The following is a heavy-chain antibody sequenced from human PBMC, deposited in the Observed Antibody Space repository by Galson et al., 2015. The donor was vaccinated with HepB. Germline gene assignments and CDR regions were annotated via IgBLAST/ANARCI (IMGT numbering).Heavy chain of an antibody. V-gene: IGHV1-69*13. CDR1: GGTFSSYA. J-gene: IGHJ4*02. D-gene: IGHD2-2*01. CDR2: IIPIFGTA. Sequence: SVKVSCKASGGTFSSYAISWVRQAPGQGLEWMGGIIPIFGTANYAQKFQGRVTITADESTSTAYMELSSLRSEDTAVYYCARDRTDCSSTSCPIDYWGQGTLVTVSS. CDR3: ARDRTDCSSTSCPIDY.